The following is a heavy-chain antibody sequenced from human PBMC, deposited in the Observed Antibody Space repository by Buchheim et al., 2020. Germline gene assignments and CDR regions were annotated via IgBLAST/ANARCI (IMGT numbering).Heavy chain of an antibody. CDR1: GFTFSSYA. J-gene: IGHJ4*02. CDR2: ITDGGRT. Sequence: EVQLLESGGGLVQPGGSLRLSCAASGFTFSSYAMSWVRQVPGKGLEWVSAITDGGRTYYADSVKGRFTISRDNSQNTLYLQMNSLSAEDTAVYYCAKDGRPYSSSWFDCWGQGTL. D-gene: IGHD6-13*01. V-gene: IGHV3-23*01. CDR3: AKDGRPYSSSWFDC.